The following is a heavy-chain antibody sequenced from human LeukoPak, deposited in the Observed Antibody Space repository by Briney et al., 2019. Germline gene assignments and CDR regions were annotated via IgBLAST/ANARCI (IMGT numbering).Heavy chain of an antibody. CDR1: GYTFTGYS. D-gene: IGHD3-10*01. V-gene: IGHV1-46*01. CDR3: ARASGSNNFYFDY. J-gene: IGHJ4*02. Sequence: ASVKVSCKASGYTFTGYSVHWVRQAPGQGLEWMGIINPSGGSTRYAQKFQGRVTMTRDTSTSTVYMELSSLRSEDTAVYYCARASGSNNFYFDYWGQGTLVTVFS. CDR2: INPSGGST.